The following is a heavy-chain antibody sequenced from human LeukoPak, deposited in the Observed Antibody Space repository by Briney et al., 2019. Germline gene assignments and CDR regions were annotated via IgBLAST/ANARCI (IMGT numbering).Heavy chain of an antibody. CDR1: RYTFTSYY. CDR2: INPSGGST. V-gene: IGHV1-46*01. CDR3: ARVTGEQPEDRPDYDFWSGYHYGMDV. J-gene: IGHJ6*02. D-gene: IGHD3-3*01. Sequence: ASVKVSCKASRYTFTSYYMHWVRQAPGQGLEWMGIINPSGGSTSYAQKFQGRVTMTRDTSTSTVYMELSSLRSEDTAVYYCARVTGEQPEDRPDYDFWSGYHYGMDVWGQGTTVTVSS.